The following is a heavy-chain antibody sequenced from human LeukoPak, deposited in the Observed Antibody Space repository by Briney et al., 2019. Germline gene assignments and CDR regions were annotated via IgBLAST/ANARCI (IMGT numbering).Heavy chain of an antibody. D-gene: IGHD5-18*01. J-gene: IGHJ3*02. Sequence: SETLSLTCTVSGGSLSSYYWSWIRQPPGKGLEWIGYIYYSGSTNYNPSLKSRVTISVDTSKNQFSLKLSSVTAADTAVYYCARGYSYGFRGVGAFDIWGQGTMVTVSS. CDR2: IYYSGST. CDR3: ARGYSYGFRGVGAFDI. V-gene: IGHV4-59*08. CDR1: GGSLSSYY.